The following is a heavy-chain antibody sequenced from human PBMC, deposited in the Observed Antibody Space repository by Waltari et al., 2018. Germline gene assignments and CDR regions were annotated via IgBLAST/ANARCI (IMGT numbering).Heavy chain of an antibody. CDR3: ARDRGSGRAYFDY. J-gene: IGHJ4*02. Sequence: EVQLVESGGGLVQPGGSLRLSCAASGFTFSSYWMSWVRQAPGKGLEWVANIKQDGSEKYYVDSVKGRFTISRDNAKNSLYLQMNSLRAEDTAVYYCARDRGSGRAYFDYWGQGTLVTVSS. V-gene: IGHV3-7*01. CDR1: GFTFSSYW. D-gene: IGHD6-19*01. CDR2: IKQDGSEK.